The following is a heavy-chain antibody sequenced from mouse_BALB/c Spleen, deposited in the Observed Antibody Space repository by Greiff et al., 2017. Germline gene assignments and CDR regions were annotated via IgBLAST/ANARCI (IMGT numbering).Heavy chain of an antibody. CDR2: INPGSGGT. CDR1: GYAFTNYL. Sequence: VKLMESGAELVRPGTSVKVSCKASGYAFTNYLIEWVKQRPGQGLEWIGVINPGSGGTNYNEKFKGKATLTADKSSSTAYMQLSSLTSDDSAVYFCARWGTSTVYAMDYWGQGTSVTVSS. J-gene: IGHJ4*01. D-gene: IGHD2-1*01. V-gene: IGHV1-54*01. CDR3: ARWGTSTVYAMDY.